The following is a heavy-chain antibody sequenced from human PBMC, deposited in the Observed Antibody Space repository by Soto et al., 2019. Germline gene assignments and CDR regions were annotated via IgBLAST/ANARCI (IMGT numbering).Heavy chain of an antibody. D-gene: IGHD2-2*01. Sequence: QVQLVQSGAEVKKPGSSVKVSCKASGATFSSYAISWVRQAPGQGLEWMGGIIPISDTTNYAQKFQGRVTITADESTSTAYMELSRLRSEETAVYYCSRSQGSSTSLESYYYYYSGMDDWGQGTTVTVSS. V-gene: IGHV1-69*01. J-gene: IGHJ6*02. CDR1: GATFSSYA. CDR3: SRSQGSSTSLESYYYYYSGMDD. CDR2: IIPISDTT.